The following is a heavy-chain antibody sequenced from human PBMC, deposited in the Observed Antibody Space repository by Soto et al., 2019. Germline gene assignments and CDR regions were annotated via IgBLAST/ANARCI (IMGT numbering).Heavy chain of an antibody. D-gene: IGHD1-20*01. J-gene: IGHJ6*02. V-gene: IGHV2-70*13. CDR3: ARSIRGPRRFNGMDV. CDR2: IERDDDDK. CDR1: GFSLTSPGMC. Sequence: GPTLVNPTETLTLTCTFSGFSLTSPGMCVSWVRQSPGKALEWLALIERDDDDKYYSTSLKTRLTISKDTRKNQVVLTMANMEPADTATYYCARSIRGPRRFNGMDVWGQGTTVTVSS.